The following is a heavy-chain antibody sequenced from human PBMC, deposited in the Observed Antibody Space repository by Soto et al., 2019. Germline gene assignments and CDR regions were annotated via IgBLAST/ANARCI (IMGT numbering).Heavy chain of an antibody. J-gene: IGHJ4*02. D-gene: IGHD3-3*01. V-gene: IGHV4-34*01. CDR3: ASQDLEYYDFWSGYYLGPLRY. CDR1: GGSFSGYY. Sequence: SETLSLTCAVYGGSFSGYYWSWIRQPPGKGLEWIGEINHSGSTNYNPSLKSRVTISVDTSKNQFSLKLSSVTAADTAVYYCASQDLEYYDFWSGYYLGPLRYWGQGTLVTSPQ. CDR2: INHSGST.